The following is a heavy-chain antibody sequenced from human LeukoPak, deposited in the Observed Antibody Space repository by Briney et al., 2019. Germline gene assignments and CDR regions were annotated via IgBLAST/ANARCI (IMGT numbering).Heavy chain of an antibody. CDR2: IYHSGST. J-gene: IGHJ4*02. CDR1: GGSISIYY. Sequence: SETLSLTCTVSGGSISIYYWSWIRQPPGKGLEWIGYIYHSGSTYYNPSLKSRVTISVDRSKNQFSLKLSSVTAADTAVYYCARGGVGYCSSTSCYRGGYFDYWGQGTLVTVSS. CDR3: ARGGVGYCSSTSCYRGGYFDY. V-gene: IGHV4-30-2*01. D-gene: IGHD2-2*02.